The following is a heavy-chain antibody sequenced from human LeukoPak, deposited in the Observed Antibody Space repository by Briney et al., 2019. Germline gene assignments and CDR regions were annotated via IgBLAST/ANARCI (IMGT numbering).Heavy chain of an antibody. J-gene: IGHJ6*02. V-gene: IGHV3-48*03. CDR1: GFTFSSFE. CDR2: ISSSGSTI. Sequence: GGSLRLSCAASGFTFSSFEMNWVRQAPGKGLEWVSYISSSGSTIYYADSVKGRFTISRDNAKNSLYLQMYSLRAEDTAVYYCARPGYYYGMDVWGQGTTVTVSS. CDR3: ARPGYYYGMDV. D-gene: IGHD3-10*01.